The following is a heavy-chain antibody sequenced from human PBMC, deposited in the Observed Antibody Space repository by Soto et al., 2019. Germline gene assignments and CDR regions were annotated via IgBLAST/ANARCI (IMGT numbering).Heavy chain of an antibody. J-gene: IGHJ6*02. CDR2: IIPIFGTA. CDR1: GGTFSSYA. Sequence: ASVKVSCKASGGTFSSYAISWVRQAPGQGLEWMGGIIPIFGTANYAQKFQGRVTITADESTSTAYMELSSLRSEDTAVYYCARAIRFRFWSGYYSYGMDVWGQGTTVTVYS. D-gene: IGHD3-3*01. CDR3: ARAIRFRFWSGYYSYGMDV. V-gene: IGHV1-69*13.